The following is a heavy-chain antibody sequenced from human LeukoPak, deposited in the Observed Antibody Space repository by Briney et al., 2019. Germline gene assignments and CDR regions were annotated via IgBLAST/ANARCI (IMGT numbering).Heavy chain of an antibody. CDR1: GGSISTSNYY. CDR3: ARWVVTAIRSAFDI. V-gene: IGHV4-39*07. J-gene: IGHJ3*02. CDR2: LYYTGSS. Sequence: SETLSLTCTVSGGSISTSNYYWGWIRQPPGKGLEWIGSLYYTGSSYYNPSLKSRVTISVDTSKNQFSLRLSSVTAADTAVYYCARWVVTAIRSAFDIWGQGTMVTVSS. D-gene: IGHD2-21*02.